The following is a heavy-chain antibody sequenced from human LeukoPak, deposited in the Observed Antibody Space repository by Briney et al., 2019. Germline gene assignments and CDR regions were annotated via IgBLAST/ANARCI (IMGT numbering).Heavy chain of an antibody. V-gene: IGHV3-74*01. CDR3: VTDRYSAADY. D-gene: IGHD2-2*01. CDR2: INTDGSNT. CDR1: GFTFSRNW. Sequence: PGGSLRLSCAASGFTFSRNWMHWVRQVPGKGLGWVSRINTDGSNTGYADSVKGRFTISRDNAKNTLYLHMNSLRVEDTAVYYCVTDRYSAADYWGQGTLVTVSS. J-gene: IGHJ4*02.